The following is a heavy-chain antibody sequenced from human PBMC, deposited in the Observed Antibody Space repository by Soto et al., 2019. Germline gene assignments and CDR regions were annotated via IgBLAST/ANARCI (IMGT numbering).Heavy chain of an antibody. J-gene: IGHJ5*02. CDR1: GYTFTGYY. Sequence: QVQLVQSGAEVKKPGASVKVSCKASGYTFTGYYMHWVRQAPGQGLEWMGWINPNSGGTNYAQKFQGWVTMTRDTSISTDYMELCRLRSDDTAVYYCARATSGYCSGGSCYSGGWFDPWGQGTLVTVSS. D-gene: IGHD2-15*01. CDR2: INPNSGGT. V-gene: IGHV1-2*04. CDR3: ARATSGYCSGGSCYSGGWFDP.